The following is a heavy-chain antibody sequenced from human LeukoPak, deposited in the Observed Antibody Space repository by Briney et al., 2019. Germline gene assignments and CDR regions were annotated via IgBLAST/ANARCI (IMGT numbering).Heavy chain of an antibody. CDR3: ARHPIVSGSFDY. V-gene: IGHV4-61*08. CDR2: IYYSGST. Sequence: SETLSLTCTVSGGSISSGGYYWSWIRQHPGKGLEWIGYIYYSGSTNYNPSLKSRVTISVDTSKNQFSLKLSSVTAADTAVYYCARHPIVSGSFDYWGQGTLVTVSS. D-gene: IGHD1-26*01. J-gene: IGHJ4*02. CDR1: GGSISSGGYY.